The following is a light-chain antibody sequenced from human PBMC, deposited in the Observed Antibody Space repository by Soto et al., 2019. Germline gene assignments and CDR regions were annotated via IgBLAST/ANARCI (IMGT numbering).Light chain of an antibody. CDR1: QSVTSTY. Sequence: EIVLTQSPGTLSLSPGERVTLSCRASQSVTSTYLAWYQQKPGQAPRLLIFDAITRATGIPDRFSGSGSGTHFTLTINRLEPEDFAVYYCQQYGRSPGLLTFGPGTKVDIK. CDR3: QQYGRSPGLLT. V-gene: IGKV3-20*01. J-gene: IGKJ3*01. CDR2: DAI.